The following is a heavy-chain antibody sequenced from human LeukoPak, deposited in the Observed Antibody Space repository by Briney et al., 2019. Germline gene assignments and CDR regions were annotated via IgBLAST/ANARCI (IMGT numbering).Heavy chain of an antibody. V-gene: IGHV3-33*01. CDR2: IWYDGSNK. CDR3: ASGDRDLNY. Sequence: PGGSLRLSCAASGFTFSSYGIHWVRQAPGKGLEWVAVIWYDGSNKYYADSVKGRFTISRDNSKYTLYLQMNSLRAEDTAVYYCASGDRDLNYWGQGTLVTVSS. D-gene: IGHD5-24*01. J-gene: IGHJ4*02. CDR1: GFTFSSYG.